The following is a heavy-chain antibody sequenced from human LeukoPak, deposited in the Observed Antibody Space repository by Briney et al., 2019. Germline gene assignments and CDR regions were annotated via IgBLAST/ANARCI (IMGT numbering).Heavy chain of an antibody. Sequence: SETLSLTCTVSGGSISNGSYYWSWIRQPAGKGLEWIGRIYTSGSTNYNPSLKSRVTISVDTSKNQFSLKLSSVTAADTAVYYCARGPSGYSSSWYGGGYFDYWGQGTLVTVSS. J-gene: IGHJ4*02. CDR1: GGSISNGSYY. D-gene: IGHD6-13*01. CDR2: IYTSGST. CDR3: ARGPSGYSSSWYGGGYFDY. V-gene: IGHV4-61*02.